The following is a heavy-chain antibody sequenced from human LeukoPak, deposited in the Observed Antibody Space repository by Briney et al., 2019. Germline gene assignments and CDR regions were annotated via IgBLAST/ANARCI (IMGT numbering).Heavy chain of an antibody. CDR3: AKKAESFGDSVTQH. Sequence: GGSLRLSCAASGFTFSSYAMSWVRQAPGKGLEWVSVISDSGGSTYYAESVKGRFTISRDNSKNTLYLQMNSLRVDDAAVYYCAKKAESFGDSVTQHWGQGTLVTVSS. J-gene: IGHJ1*01. CDR2: ISDSGGST. D-gene: IGHD2-21*02. CDR1: GFTFSSYA. V-gene: IGHV3-23*01.